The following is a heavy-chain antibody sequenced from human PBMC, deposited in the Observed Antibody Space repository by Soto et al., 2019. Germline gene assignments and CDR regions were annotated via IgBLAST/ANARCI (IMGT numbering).Heavy chain of an antibody. D-gene: IGHD6-13*01. V-gene: IGHV4-30-2*01. CDR3: ASGQQLVRNY. Sequence: TLSLTCAVSGGSSSSGGYSWSWIRQPPGKGLEWIGYIYHSGSTYYNPSLKSRVTISVDRSKNQFSLKLSSVTAADTAVYYCASGQQLVRNYWGQGTLVTVSS. CDR1: GGSSSSGGYS. CDR2: IYHSGST. J-gene: IGHJ4*02.